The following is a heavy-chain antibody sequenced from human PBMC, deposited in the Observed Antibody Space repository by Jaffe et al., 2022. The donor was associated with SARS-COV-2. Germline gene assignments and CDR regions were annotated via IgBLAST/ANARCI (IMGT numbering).Heavy chain of an antibody. CDR1: GFTFSDHY. D-gene: IGHD1-26*01. V-gene: IGHV3-72*01. J-gene: IGHJ4*02. CDR2: TRNKANSYTT. Sequence: EVQLVESGGGLVQPGGSLRLSCAASGFTFSDHYMDWVRQAPGKGLEWVGRTRNKANSYTTEYAASVKGRFTISRDDSKNSLYLQMNSLKTEDTAVYYCAREVGATEFDYWGQGTLVTVSS. CDR3: AREVGATEFDY.